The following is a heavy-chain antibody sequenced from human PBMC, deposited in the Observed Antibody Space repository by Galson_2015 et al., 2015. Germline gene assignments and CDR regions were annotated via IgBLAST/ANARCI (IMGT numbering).Heavy chain of an antibody. V-gene: IGHV3-23*01. CDR1: GLTFSSYA. Sequence: SLRLSCAASGLTFSSYAMTWVRQAPGKGLEWVSAISCRGGSTYYADSVKGRFTISRDNAKNTLYLQMNSLRAEDTAVYYCAKVHGSSISWYGFDYWGQGTLVTVSS. CDR3: AKVHGSSISWYGFDY. J-gene: IGHJ4*02. D-gene: IGHD6-13*01. CDR2: ISCRGGST.